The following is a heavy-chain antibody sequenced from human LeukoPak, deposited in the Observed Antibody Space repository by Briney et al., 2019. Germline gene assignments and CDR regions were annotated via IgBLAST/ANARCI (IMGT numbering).Heavy chain of an antibody. CDR1: GFTFSSYE. Sequence: PGGSLRLSCAASGFTFSSYEMNWVRQAPGKGLEWVSYISSSGSTIYYADSVKGRFTISRDNAKNTLYLQMNSLRAEDTAVYYCAKDRAPGITGTSYVDYWGQGTLVTVSS. CDR2: ISSSGSTI. CDR3: AKDRAPGITGTSYVDY. D-gene: IGHD1-20*01. V-gene: IGHV3-48*03. J-gene: IGHJ4*02.